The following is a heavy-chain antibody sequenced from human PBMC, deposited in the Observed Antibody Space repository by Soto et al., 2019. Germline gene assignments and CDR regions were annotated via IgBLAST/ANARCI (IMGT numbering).Heavy chain of an antibody. D-gene: IGHD6-13*01. CDR3: ARPRSSSRNYYGMDV. V-gene: IGHV5-51*01. Sequence: PGESLKISCKGSGYSFNDYWIAWVRQMPGKGLEWMGIIYPGDSDTKYYPSFQDQVTISADKSISTVYLQWSSLKASDTAMYYCARPRSSSRNYYGMDVWGQGTTVTVSS. J-gene: IGHJ6*02. CDR1: GYSFNDYW. CDR2: IYPGDSDT.